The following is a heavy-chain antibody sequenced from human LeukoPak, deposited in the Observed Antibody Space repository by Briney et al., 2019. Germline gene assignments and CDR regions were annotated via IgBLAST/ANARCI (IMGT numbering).Heavy chain of an antibody. CDR2: ISSSGATI. D-gene: IGHD2-2*01. CDR1: RFTFSDYY. Sequence: PGGSLRLSCAASRFTFSDYYMSWIRQAPGKGLEWVSYISSSGATIYYADSVKGRFTISRDNAKNSLYLQMNSLRVEDTAVYYCARVPKFHYFDSWGQGTLVTVSS. J-gene: IGHJ4*02. CDR3: ARVPKFHYFDS. V-gene: IGHV3-11*04.